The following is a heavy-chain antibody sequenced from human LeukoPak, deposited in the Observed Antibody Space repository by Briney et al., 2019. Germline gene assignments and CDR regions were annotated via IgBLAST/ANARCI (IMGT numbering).Heavy chain of an antibody. Sequence: PGGSLRLSCAASGFTFSSYSMNWVRQAPGKGLEWVSVIYISGSTYYADSVKGRSTISRDNSKNTLYLQMNSLRAEDTAVYYCAKHHSSSWYRESFLDYWGQGTLVTVSS. CDR3: AKHHSSSWYRESFLDY. CDR1: GFTFSSYS. V-gene: IGHV3-66*04. CDR2: IYISGST. D-gene: IGHD6-13*01. J-gene: IGHJ4*02.